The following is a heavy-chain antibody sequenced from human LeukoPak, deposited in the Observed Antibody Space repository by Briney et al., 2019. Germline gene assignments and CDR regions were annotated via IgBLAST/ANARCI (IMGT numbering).Heavy chain of an antibody. D-gene: IGHD4-11*01. J-gene: IGHJ4*02. Sequence: PGGSLRLSCAASGFTFSSYAMHWVRQAPGKGLEWVAVISYDGSNKYYADSVKGRFTISRDNSKNTLYLQMNSLRAEDTAVYYCARDSQIYSLDYWGQGTLVTVSS. CDR3: ARDSQIYSLDY. CDR2: ISYDGSNK. V-gene: IGHV3-30*04. CDR1: GFTFSSYA.